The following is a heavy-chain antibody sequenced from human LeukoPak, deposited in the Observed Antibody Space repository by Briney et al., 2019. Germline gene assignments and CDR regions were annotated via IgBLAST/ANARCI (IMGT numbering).Heavy chain of an antibody. CDR2: ISRTSSNI. V-gene: IGHV3-48*02. Sequence: GGSLRLSCAASGFTFSSYTMNWVRQAPGKGLEWVSYISRTSSNIIYADSVKGRFTISRDNAKNPLYLQMNSLRDEDTAVYYCARVTIVAVPAGNGMDVWGQGTTVTVSS. D-gene: IGHD2-2*01. CDR1: GFTFSSYT. J-gene: IGHJ6*02. CDR3: ARVTIVAVPAGNGMDV.